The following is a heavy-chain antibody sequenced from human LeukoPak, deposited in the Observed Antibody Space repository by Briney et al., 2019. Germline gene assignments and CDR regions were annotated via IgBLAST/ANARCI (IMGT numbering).Heavy chain of an antibody. D-gene: IGHD1/OR15-1a*01. Sequence: PGGSLRLSRAASGFTFSSSAMTWVRQAPGKGLEWVANIKQDGSEKYYVDSVKGRFTISRDNAKNSLYLQMNSLRAEDTAVYYCVAYLEHLYWGQGALVTVSS. V-gene: IGHV3-7*01. CDR2: IKQDGSEK. J-gene: IGHJ4*02. CDR3: VAYLEHLY. CDR1: GFTFSSSA.